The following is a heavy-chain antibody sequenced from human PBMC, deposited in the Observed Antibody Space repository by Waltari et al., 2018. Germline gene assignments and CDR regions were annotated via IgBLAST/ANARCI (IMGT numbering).Heavy chain of an antibody. D-gene: IGHD6-6*01. CDR1: GGSISSYY. V-gene: IGHV4-59*08. CDR2: IYYSGST. Sequence: QVQLQESGPGLVKPSETLSLTCTVSGGSISSYYWSWIRQHPGKGLEWIGYIYYSGSTNYNPSLKSRVTISVDTSKNQFSLKLSSVTAADTAVYYCASYSSSSGTYYYYGMDVWGQGTTVTVSS. J-gene: IGHJ6*02. CDR3: ASYSSSSGTYYYYGMDV.